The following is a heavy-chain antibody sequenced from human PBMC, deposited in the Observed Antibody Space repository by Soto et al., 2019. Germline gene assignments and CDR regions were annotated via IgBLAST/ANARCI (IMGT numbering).Heavy chain of an antibody. CDR3: ARTTRKIFGVVIMYPPYYYYGMDV. Sequence: PGGSLRLSCAASGFTFSSYSMNWVRQAPGKGLEWVSYISSSSSTIYYADSVKGRFTISRDNAKNSLYLQMNSLRDEDTAVYYCARTTRKIFGVVIMYPPYYYYGMDVWGQGTTVTVSS. V-gene: IGHV3-48*02. CDR2: ISSSSSTI. J-gene: IGHJ6*01. CDR1: GFTFSSYS. D-gene: IGHD3-3*01.